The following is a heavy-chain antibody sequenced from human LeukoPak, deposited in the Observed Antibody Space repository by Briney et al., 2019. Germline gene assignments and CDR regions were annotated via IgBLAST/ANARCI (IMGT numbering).Heavy chain of an antibody. Sequence: SVKVSCKASGGTFISYTISWVRQAPGQGLEWRGRIIPILGIPNYAQNFQGRVTITADQSTSTAYMELSSLRSEDTAVYYCARGARPNYDFWSGHPYYFDYWGQGTLVTVSS. CDR2: IIPILGIP. J-gene: IGHJ4*02. D-gene: IGHD3-3*01. CDR1: GGTFISYT. V-gene: IGHV1-69*02. CDR3: ARGARPNYDFWSGHPYYFDY.